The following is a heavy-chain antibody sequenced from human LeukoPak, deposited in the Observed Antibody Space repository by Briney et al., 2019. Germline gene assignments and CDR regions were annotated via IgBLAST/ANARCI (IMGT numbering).Heavy chain of an antibody. D-gene: IGHD3-22*01. V-gene: IGHV1-24*01. CDR1: GYTLTELF. Sequence: ASVKVSCKVSGYTLTELFMHWVRQAPGKGLEWMGGFDPEDGETIYAQKFQGRVTMTEDTSTDTAHMELSSLRSEDAAVYYCARGATYYYDSSGYYFDYWGQGTLVTVSS. CDR2: FDPEDGET. J-gene: IGHJ4*02. CDR3: ARGATYYYDSSGYYFDY.